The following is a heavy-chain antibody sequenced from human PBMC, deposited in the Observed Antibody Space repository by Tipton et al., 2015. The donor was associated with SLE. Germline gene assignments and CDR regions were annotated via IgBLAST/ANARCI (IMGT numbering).Heavy chain of an antibody. CDR2: IYYSGTT. J-gene: IGHJ4*02. CDR1: GGSISSTNYY. V-gene: IGHV4-39*07. CDR3: ARHFSGSYSFDY. D-gene: IGHD1-26*01. Sequence: TLSLTCTASGGSISSTNYYWTWIRQPPGKGLEWIGSIYYSGTTYYSPSLKSRVTISVDTSKNQFSLKLGSVTAADTALYYCARHFSGSYSFDYWGQGKLVTVSS.